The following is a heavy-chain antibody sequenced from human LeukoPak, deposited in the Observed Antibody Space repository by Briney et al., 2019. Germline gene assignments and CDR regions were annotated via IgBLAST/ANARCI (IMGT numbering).Heavy chain of an antibody. CDR2: IKEDGSEK. J-gene: IGHJ4*02. D-gene: IGHD6-19*01. CDR3: ARDYGGQWLVTFDY. CDR1: GFTFSRYW. V-gene: IGHV3-7*01. Sequence: GGSLRLSCAASGFTFSRYWMSWVRQAPGKGLEWVANIKEDGSEKNYVESVKGRFTITRDNAKNSLYLQMNSLRAEDTAVYYCARDYGGQWLVTFDYWDQGTLVTVSS.